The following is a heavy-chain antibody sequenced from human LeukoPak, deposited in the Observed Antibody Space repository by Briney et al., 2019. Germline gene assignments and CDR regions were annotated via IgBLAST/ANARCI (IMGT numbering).Heavy chain of an antibody. CDR2: INPSGGST. D-gene: IGHD2-15*01. V-gene: IGHV1-46*01. CDR1: GCTFTSYY. J-gene: IGHJ6*03. Sequence: GASVKVSCKASGCTFTSYYMHWVRQAPGQGLEWMGIINPSGGSTSYAQKFQGRVTMTRDTSTSTVYMELSSLRSEDTVVYYCARDSVVVAATPRLYYYYYMDVWGKGTTVTVSS. CDR3: ARDSVVVAATPRLYYYYYMDV.